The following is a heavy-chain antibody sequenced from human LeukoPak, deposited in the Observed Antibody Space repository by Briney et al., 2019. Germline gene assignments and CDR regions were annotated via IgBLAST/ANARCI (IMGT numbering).Heavy chain of an antibody. Sequence: SQTLSLTCAVSGGSISSGGYSWSWIRQPPGKGLEWIGYIYHSGGTYYNPSLKSRVTISVDRSKNQFSLKLSSVTAADTAVYYCARFYQGGYFDYWGQGTLVTVSS. J-gene: IGHJ4*02. CDR2: IYHSGGT. V-gene: IGHV4-30-2*01. CDR3: ARFYQGGYFDY. D-gene: IGHD2/OR15-2a*01. CDR1: GGSISSGGYS.